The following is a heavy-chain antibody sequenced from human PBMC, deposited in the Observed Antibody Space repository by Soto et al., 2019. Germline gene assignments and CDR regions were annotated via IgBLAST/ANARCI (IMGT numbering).Heavy chain of an antibody. CDR1: GGSISNYY. V-gene: IGHV4-59*01. CDR3: AKDSGYNYGYFRWFDP. J-gene: IGHJ5*02. CDR2: IFYSGST. D-gene: IGHD5-18*01. Sequence: TWETLSLTCTVSGGSISNYYWSWIRQPPGRGLEWIGHIFYSGSTNYNPALKSRVTISVDTSKSQFSLKLSSVTAADTAVYYCAKDSGYNYGYFRWFDPWGQGTLVTVSS.